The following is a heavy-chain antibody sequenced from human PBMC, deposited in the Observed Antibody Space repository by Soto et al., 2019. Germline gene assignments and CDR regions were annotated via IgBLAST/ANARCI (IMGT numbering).Heavy chain of an antibody. Sequence: ASVKVSCKASGYTFTGYYMHWVRQAPGQGLEWMGWINPNSGGTNYAQKFQGRVTITRDMSTSTAYMELSSLRSEDTAVYYCAAEPLLYYYDSSGYYFLWGQGTLVTVSS. CDR2: INPNSGGT. CDR1: GYTFTGYY. J-gene: IGHJ4*02. CDR3: AAEPLLYYYDSSGYYFL. D-gene: IGHD3-22*01. V-gene: IGHV1-2*02.